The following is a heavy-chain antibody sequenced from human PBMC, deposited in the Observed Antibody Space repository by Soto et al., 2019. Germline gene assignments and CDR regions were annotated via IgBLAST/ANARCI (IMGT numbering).Heavy chain of an antibody. D-gene: IGHD2-21*01. CDR3: ARDLWGYCGTDCYPLDV. Sequence: SETLSLTCTVSGCSISSSYWSWIRQPPGKGLEWIGYIYYSGSTNYNPSLKSRVTISVDTSKNQFSLKLSSVTAADTAVYYCARDLWGYCGTDCYPLDVWGQGTTVT. J-gene: IGHJ6*02. CDR1: GCSISSSY. V-gene: IGHV4-59*01. CDR2: IYYSGST.